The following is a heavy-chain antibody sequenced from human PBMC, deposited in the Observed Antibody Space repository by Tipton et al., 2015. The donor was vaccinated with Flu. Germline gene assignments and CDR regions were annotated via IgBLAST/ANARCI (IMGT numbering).Heavy chain of an antibody. V-gene: IGHV4-61*02. CDR2: IYTSGST. Sequence: TLSLTCTVSGGSISSGSYYWSWIRQPAGKGLEWIGRIYTSGSTNYNPSLKSRVTISVDTSKNQFSLKLSSVTAADTAVYYCARGLLWFGELYYGMDVWGQGTTVTVSS. J-gene: IGHJ6*02. CDR3: ARGLLWFGELYYGMDV. D-gene: IGHD3-10*01. CDR1: GGSISSGSYY.